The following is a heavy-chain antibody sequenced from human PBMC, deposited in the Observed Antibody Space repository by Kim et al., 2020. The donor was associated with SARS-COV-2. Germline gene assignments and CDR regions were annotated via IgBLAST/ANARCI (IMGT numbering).Heavy chain of an antibody. CDR3: ARDLRGYSYGYGY. Sequence: YAQGFTGRFVFSLDTSVSTAYLQISSLKAEDTAVYYCARDLRGYSYGYGYWGQGTLVTVSP. J-gene: IGHJ4*02. D-gene: IGHD5-18*01. V-gene: IGHV7-4-1*02.